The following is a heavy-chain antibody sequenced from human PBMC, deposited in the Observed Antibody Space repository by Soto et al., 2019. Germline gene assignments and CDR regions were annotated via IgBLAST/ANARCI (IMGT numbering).Heavy chain of an antibody. J-gene: IGHJ6*02. V-gene: IGHV1-46*04. CDR2: INPNSGAT. Sequence: EQLVQSGAEAKEPGASLKVSCKASGDTFTTNYIHWVRQAPGQGLEWMGRINPNSGATLYAQKLXXRLTLTTDTSTSTVSMDLNSLKSEDSAVYYCASRVLCDMDVWGQGTTVTVSS. CDR1: GDTFTTNY. CDR3: ASRVLCDMDV. D-gene: IGHD2-21*01.